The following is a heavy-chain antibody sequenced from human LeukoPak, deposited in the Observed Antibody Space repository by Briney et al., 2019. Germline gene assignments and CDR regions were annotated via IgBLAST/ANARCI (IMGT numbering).Heavy chain of an antibody. CDR2: IYYSGST. Sequence: KPSETLSLTCTVSGGSISSYYWSWIRQPPGKGLEWIGYIYYSGSTNYNPSLKSRVTISVDTSKNQFSLKLSSVTAADTAVYYCAGTYYYDSSGYYQRGPLDSWGQGTLATVSS. CDR1: GGSISSYY. D-gene: IGHD3-22*01. CDR3: AGTYYYDSSGYYQRGPLDS. J-gene: IGHJ4*02. V-gene: IGHV4-59*08.